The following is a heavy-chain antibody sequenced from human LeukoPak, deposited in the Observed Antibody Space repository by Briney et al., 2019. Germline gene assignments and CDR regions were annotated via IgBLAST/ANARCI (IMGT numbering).Heavy chain of an antibody. CDR2: ISSSGSTI. D-gene: IGHD3-10*02. J-gene: IGHJ6*04. V-gene: IGHV3-48*03. CDR3: AELGITMIGGV. CDR1: GFTFSSYE. Sequence: GGSLRLSCAASGFTFSSYEMNWVRQAPGKGLEWVSYISSSGSTIYYADSVKGRFTISRDNAKNSLYLQMNSLRAEDTAVSYCAELGITMIGGVWGKGTTVTISS.